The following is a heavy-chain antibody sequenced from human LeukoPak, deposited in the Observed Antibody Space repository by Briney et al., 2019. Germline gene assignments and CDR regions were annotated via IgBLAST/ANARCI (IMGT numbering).Heavy chain of an antibody. D-gene: IGHD3-22*01. Sequence: GESLKISCKGSGYSFTSYWIGWVRQMPGKGLEWMGIIYPGDSDPRYSPSFQGQVTISADKSISTAYLQWISLKASDTAMYYCARATYYYDSSGYPADYWGQGTLVTVSS. CDR1: GYSFTSYW. CDR2: IYPGDSDP. CDR3: ARATYYYDSSGYPADY. J-gene: IGHJ4*02. V-gene: IGHV5-51*01.